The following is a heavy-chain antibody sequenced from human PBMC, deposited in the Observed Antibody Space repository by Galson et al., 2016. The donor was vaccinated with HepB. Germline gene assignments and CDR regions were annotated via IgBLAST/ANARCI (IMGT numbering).Heavy chain of an antibody. CDR1: GFTFSSYW. Sequence: SLRLSCAASGFTFSSYWMSWVRQAPGKGLEWVANINQGGSEEKYVDSVKGRFTISRDNAKNSLYLQMSSLGAEDTARYYCVRRLGTEGRIGGWGWGMDVWGQGTTVTVFS. CDR2: INQGGSEE. J-gene: IGHJ6*02. D-gene: IGHD3-10*01. V-gene: IGHV3-7*01. CDR3: VRRLGTEGRIGGWGWGMDV.